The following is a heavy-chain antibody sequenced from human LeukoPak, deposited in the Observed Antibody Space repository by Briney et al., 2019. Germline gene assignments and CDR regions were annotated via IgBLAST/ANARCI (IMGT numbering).Heavy chain of an antibody. V-gene: IGHV4-59*12. CDR1: GGSISSYY. CDR2: IYYSGST. D-gene: IGHD6-13*01. CDR3: ARERYSSSWQDYFDY. J-gene: IGHJ4*02. Sequence: SETPSLTCTVSGGSISSYYWSWIRQPPGKGLEWIGSIYYSGSTYYNPSLKSRVTISVDTSKNQFSLKLSSVTAADTAVYYCARERYSSSWQDYFDYWGQGTLVTVSS.